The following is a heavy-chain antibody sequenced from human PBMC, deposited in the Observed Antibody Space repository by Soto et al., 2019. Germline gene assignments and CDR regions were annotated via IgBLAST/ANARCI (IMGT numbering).Heavy chain of an antibody. CDR2: ISADNINT. V-gene: IGHV1-18*01. D-gene: IGHD5-18*01. J-gene: IGHJ6*02. CDR3: ARCIQEDYYYGMDV. CDR1: GYTFYSHS. Sequence: ASVKVSCKASGYTFYSHSISWVRQAPGQGLEWMGRISADNINTKYAQKFRSRVTMTTDTSTSTVYMELRNLRSDDTAVYYCARCIQEDYYYGMDVWGQGTTVTVPS.